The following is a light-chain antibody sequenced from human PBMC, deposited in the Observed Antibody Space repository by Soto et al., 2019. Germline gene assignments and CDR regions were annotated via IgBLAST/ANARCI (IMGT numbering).Light chain of an antibody. CDR2: GAS. CDR3: RQFDSFGVT. J-gene: IGKJ3*01. V-gene: IGKV3-20*01. Sequence: EIVLTQAPGTLSLSPGERPTLSCSTTQSVSSNYVAWYQQKPGQAPRLLVYGASSRATGIPDRFSDSVSGTEFTLTISRLELEDFAVYYCRQFDSFGVTFGPGTKVDIK. CDR1: QSVSSNY.